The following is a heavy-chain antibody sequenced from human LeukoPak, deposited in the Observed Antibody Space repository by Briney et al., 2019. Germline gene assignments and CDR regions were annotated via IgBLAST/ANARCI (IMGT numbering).Heavy chain of an antibody. CDR1: GYSLTSYF. D-gene: IGHD6-19*01. J-gene: IGHJ4*02. V-gene: IGHV1-2*02. Sequence: ASVKVSCKASGYSLTSYFMHWVRQAPGQGLEWVGVINPSGDGTNYAQKFQGRVTMTRDTSISTAYMELSRLRSDDTAVYYCARDIAVAGHYFDYWGQGTLVTVSS. CDR2: INPSGDGT. CDR3: ARDIAVAGHYFDY.